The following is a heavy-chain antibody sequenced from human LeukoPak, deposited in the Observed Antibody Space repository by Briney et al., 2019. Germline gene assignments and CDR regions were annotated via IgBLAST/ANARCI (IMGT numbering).Heavy chain of an antibody. Sequence: GASVKVSCKASGYTFTSYYMHWVRQAPGQGLEWMGIINPSGGSTSYAQKFQGRVTMTRDTSTSTVYMELSSLRSEDTAVYYCARPRPYGGYSSRPNYDAFDIWGQGTMVTVSS. CDR2: INPSGGST. CDR3: ARPRPYGGYSSRPNYDAFDI. CDR1: GYTFTSYY. D-gene: IGHD5-18*01. V-gene: IGHV1-46*01. J-gene: IGHJ3*02.